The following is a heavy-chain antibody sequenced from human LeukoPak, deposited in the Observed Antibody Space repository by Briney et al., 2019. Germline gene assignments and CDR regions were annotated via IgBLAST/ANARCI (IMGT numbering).Heavy chain of an antibody. D-gene: IGHD6-19*01. CDR3: ARSFYSSGWYYYYYGMDV. J-gene: IGHJ6*02. V-gene: IGHV1-2*02. CDR2: INPNSGGT. CDR1: GYTFTGYY. Sequence: ASVKVSCKASGYTFTGYYMHWVRQAPGQGLEWMGWINPNSGGTNYAQKFQGRVTMTRDTSISTAYTELSRLRSDDTAVYYCARSFYSSGWYYYYYGMDVWGQGTTVTVSS.